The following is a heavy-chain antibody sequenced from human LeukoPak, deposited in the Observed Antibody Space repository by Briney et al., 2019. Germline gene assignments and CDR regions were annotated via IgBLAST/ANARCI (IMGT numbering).Heavy chain of an antibody. Sequence: ASVKVSCKASGYTFTIYGISWVRRAPGQGLEWMGWISAYNGNTNYAQKFQGRVTITTDESTSTAYMELSSLRSEDTAVYYCARGGLGRTLKFDPIDYWGQGTLVTVSS. CDR3: ARGGLGRTLKFDPIDY. CDR1: GYTFTIYG. J-gene: IGHJ4*02. CDR2: ISAYNGNT. D-gene: IGHD3-9*01. V-gene: IGHV1-18*01.